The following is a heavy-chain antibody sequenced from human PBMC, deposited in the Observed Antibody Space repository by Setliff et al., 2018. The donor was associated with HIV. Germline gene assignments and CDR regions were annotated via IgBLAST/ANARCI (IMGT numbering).Heavy chain of an antibody. CDR1: GGSISGGSYY. CDR2: IYTSGST. V-gene: IGHV4-61*02. D-gene: IGHD1-26*01. J-gene: IGHJ4*02. Sequence: SETLSLTCTVSGGSISGGSYYWSWIRQPAGKGLEWIGRIYTSGSTNYNPSLKSRVTISVDTSKNQFSLKLSSVTAADTAVYYCARGGSGSPFDYWGQGTLVTVSS. CDR3: ARGGSGSPFDY.